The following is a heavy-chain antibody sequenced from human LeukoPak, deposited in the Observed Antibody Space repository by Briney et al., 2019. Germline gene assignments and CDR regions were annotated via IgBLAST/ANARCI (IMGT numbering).Heavy chain of an antibody. J-gene: IGHJ4*02. D-gene: IGHD6-13*01. CDR3: ARGLAAGGSYYFDY. CDR1: GLTVSSNY. CDR2: IYSGGTT. V-gene: IGHV3-66*01. Sequence: GGSLRLSCVASGLTVSSNYMSWVRQPPGKGLEWVSVIYSGGTTYYADSVKGRFTISRDNSKNALYLQMNSLRAEDTAVYYCARGLAAGGSYYFDYWGQGTLVTVSS.